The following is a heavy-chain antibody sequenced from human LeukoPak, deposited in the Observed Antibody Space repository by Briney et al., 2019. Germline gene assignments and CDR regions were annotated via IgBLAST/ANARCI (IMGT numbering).Heavy chain of an antibody. CDR1: GFTFSSYD. V-gene: IGHV3-30*18. D-gene: IGHD5-24*01. J-gene: IGHJ3*02. CDR2: ISSDENNK. Sequence: HSGGSLRLFCAASGFTFSSYDMHWVRQAPGKGLELVSVISSDENNKYYADSVRGRFTISRDNSKNTLYLQMSSLRPEDTAVYYCAKEGRWLQLGGAFDIWGQGTMVTVSS. CDR3: AKEGRWLQLGGAFDI.